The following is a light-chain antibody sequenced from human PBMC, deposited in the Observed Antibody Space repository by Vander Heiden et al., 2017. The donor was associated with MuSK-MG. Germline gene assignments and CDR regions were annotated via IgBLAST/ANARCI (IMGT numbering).Light chain of an antibody. V-gene: IGLV1-40*01. J-gene: IGLJ2*01. Sequence: QSVLTPPPSVSGAPGQRVTLSFTGSSSTIGAGYDVHWYQQLPGTAPKLLIYGNSNRPSGVPDRFSGSKSGTSASLAITGLQAEDEADYYCQSYDSSLSGFVVFGGGTKLTVL. CDR1: SSTIGAGYD. CDR2: GNS. CDR3: QSYDSSLSGFVV.